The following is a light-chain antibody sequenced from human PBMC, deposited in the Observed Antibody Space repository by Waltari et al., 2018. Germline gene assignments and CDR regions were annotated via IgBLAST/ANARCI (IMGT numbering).Light chain of an antibody. V-gene: IGLV1-47*01. Sequence: QSGLTQPPSASGTPGQRVIISCSGSTSNIVSNYVYWYQPFPGAAPKLLIYRNDQRPSGVPDRFSGSKSGASASLAISGLRSEDEAHYFCASWDESLSGFVVFGGGTKLTVL. CDR2: RND. CDR1: TSNIVSNY. CDR3: ASWDESLSGFVV. J-gene: IGLJ2*01.